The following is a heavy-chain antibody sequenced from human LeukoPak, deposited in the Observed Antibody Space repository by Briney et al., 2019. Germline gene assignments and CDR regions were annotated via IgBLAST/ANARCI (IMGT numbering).Heavy chain of an antibody. Sequence: PSETLSLTCTVSGGSISSSSYYWGWIRQPPGKGLEWIGSIYYSGSTYYNPSLKSRVTISVDTSKNQFSLKLSSVTAADTAVYYCARSDHGLGLLWFGELYQFDYWGQGTLVTVSS. CDR2: IYYSGST. CDR3: ARSDHGLGLLWFGELYQFDY. D-gene: IGHD3-10*01. CDR1: GGSISSSSYY. V-gene: IGHV4-39*07. J-gene: IGHJ4*02.